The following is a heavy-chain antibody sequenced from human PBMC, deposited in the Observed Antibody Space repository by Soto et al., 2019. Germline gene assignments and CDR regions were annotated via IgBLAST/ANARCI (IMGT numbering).Heavy chain of an antibody. J-gene: IGHJ4*02. V-gene: IGHV3-23*01. CDR1: GFTFSSYA. D-gene: IGHD6-13*01. Sequence: GESLRLSCAASGFTFSSYAMSWVRQAPGKGLEWVSAISGSGGSTYYADSVKGRFTISRDNSKNTLYLQMNSLRAEDTAVYYCAKDANGYSSSWYDYWGQGTLVTVSS. CDR2: ISGSGGST. CDR3: AKDANGYSSSWYDY.